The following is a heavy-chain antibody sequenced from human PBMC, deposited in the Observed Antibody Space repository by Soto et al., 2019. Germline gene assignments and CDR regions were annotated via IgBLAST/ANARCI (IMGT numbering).Heavy chain of an antibody. CDR1: GGTFSSYA. CDR2: IIPIFGTA. D-gene: IGHD3-16*01. CDR3: ARVGDYPSTYYYYGMDV. Sequence: QVQLVQSGAEVKKPGSSVKVSCNASGGTFSSYAISWVRQAPGQGLEWMGGIIPIFGTANYAQKFQGRVTITADESTSTAYMELSSLRSEDTAVYYRARVGDYPSTYYYYGMDVWGQGTTVTVSS. J-gene: IGHJ6*02. V-gene: IGHV1-69*01.